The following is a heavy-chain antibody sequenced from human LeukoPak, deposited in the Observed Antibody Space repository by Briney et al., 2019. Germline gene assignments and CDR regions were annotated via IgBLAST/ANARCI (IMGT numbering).Heavy chain of an antibody. D-gene: IGHD1-26*01. CDR1: GSHFTSYW. CDR3: ARLGATTVFGAFDI. Sequence: GGSLQISCQGSGSHFTSYWIGWVRPVPGKGLGWMGMIYPGDSDTRYSPSFHGQVTISADKSISTAYLQLSSLKATDTDMYYCARLGATTVFGAFDIWGQGTMVTVSS. J-gene: IGHJ3*02. V-gene: IGHV5-51*01. CDR2: IYPGDSDT.